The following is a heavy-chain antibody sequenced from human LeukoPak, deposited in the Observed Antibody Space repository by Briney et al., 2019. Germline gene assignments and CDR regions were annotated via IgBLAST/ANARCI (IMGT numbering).Heavy chain of an antibody. Sequence: GGSLRLSCAASGFTFSSYRMSWVRQAPGKGLEWVANIKQDGSEKYYVDSVKGRFTISRDNAKNSLYLQMNSLRAEDTAVYYCARLRGWYWFDPWGQGTLVTVSS. CDR1: GFTFSSYR. CDR2: IKQDGSEK. J-gene: IGHJ5*02. V-gene: IGHV3-7*01. CDR3: ARLRGWYWFDP. D-gene: IGHD3-10*01.